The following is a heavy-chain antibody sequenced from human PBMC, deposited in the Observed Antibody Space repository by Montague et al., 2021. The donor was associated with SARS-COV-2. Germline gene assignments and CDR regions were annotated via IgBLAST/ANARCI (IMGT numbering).Heavy chain of an antibody. J-gene: IGHJ6*01. CDR2: IYSDDST. V-gene: IGHV3-66*01. Sequence: SLRLSCAASAFTVSSHYMSWVRQAPGKGLEWVPVIYSDDSTYCADPVKGRFTISRDNSKNTLHLQVNRLRAENTAVYYCAARTDYYYGLDVRCQRTTVTGAS. CDR1: AFTVSSHY. D-gene: IGHD1-14*01. CDR3: AARTDYYYGLDV.